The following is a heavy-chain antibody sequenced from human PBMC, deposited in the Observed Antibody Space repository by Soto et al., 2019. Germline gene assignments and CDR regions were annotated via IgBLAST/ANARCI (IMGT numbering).Heavy chain of an antibody. Sequence: GGSLRLSCAAPGFTFSSYGMHWVRQAPGKGLEWVAVIWYDGSNKYYADSVKGRFTISRDNSKNTLYLQMNSLRAEDTAVYYCARGGYYYDSSGPGWFDPWGQGTLVTVSS. J-gene: IGHJ5*02. CDR2: IWYDGSNK. CDR3: ARGGYYYDSSGPGWFDP. V-gene: IGHV3-33*01. D-gene: IGHD3-22*01. CDR1: GFTFSSYG.